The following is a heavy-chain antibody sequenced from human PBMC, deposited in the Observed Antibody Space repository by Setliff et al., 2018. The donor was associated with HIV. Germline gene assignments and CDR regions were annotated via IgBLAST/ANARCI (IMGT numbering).Heavy chain of an antibody. J-gene: IGHJ3*01. V-gene: IGHV1-2*06. CDR2: ISPNNGAA. Sequence: ASVKVSCKATEYMILAYKMNWVRQAPGQGLEWIGRISPNNGAAEYAPKFQGRVIMTLDTSISTAYLEIPRLTSDDAAVYYCTRPRVFDSFDVWGQGTMVTVSS. CDR1: EYMILAYK. CDR3: TRPRVFDSFDV.